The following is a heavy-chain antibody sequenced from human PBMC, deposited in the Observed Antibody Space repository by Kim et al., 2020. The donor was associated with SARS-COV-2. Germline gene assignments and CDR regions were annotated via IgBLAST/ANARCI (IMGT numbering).Heavy chain of an antibody. CDR3: ATVRDRGRLDY. Sequence: SETLSLTCTVSDDSSRIYYWTWIRQPPGKGLEWIGYMYYSGSPKYNPSLRGRVTMSADTSKNQFSLNLSSVTAADTAVYYCATVRDRGRLDYCGQGIQVTVPS. V-gene: IGHV4-59*01. D-gene: IGHD2-15*01. J-gene: IGHJ4*02. CDR2: MYYSGSP. CDR1: DDSSRIYY.